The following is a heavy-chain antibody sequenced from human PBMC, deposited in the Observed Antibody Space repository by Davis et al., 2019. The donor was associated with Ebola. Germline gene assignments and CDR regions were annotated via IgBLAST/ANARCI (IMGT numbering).Heavy chain of an antibody. CDR1: GFTFSSYA. V-gene: IGHV3-74*01. CDR2: INSDGSST. D-gene: IGHD5-24*01. Sequence: PGGSLRLSCAASGFTFSSYAMSWVRQAPGKGLVWVSRINSDGSSTSYADSVKGRFTISRDNAKNTLYLQMNSLRAEDTAVYYCARVEMATMNEGGLDYWGQGTLVTVSS. CDR3: ARVEMATMNEGGLDY. J-gene: IGHJ4*02.